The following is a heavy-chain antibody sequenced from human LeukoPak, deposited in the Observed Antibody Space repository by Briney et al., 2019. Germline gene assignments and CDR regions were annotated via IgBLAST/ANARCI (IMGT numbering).Heavy chain of an antibody. Sequence: PGGSLRLPCAASGFSFSTYAMTWVRQAPGEGLEWVSGISKSGDNTYYTDSVKGRFTISRDNSRNTLHLQMSSLRAEDTALYYCVRDRCDGTTCPEVWGQGTLVTVSS. CDR3: VRDRCDGTTCPEV. J-gene: IGHJ4*02. D-gene: IGHD2-2*01. CDR1: GFSFSTYA. CDR2: ISKSGDNT. V-gene: IGHV3-23*01.